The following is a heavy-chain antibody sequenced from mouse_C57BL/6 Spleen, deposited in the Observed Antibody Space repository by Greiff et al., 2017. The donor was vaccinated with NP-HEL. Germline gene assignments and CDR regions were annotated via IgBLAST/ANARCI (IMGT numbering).Heavy chain of an antibody. D-gene: IGHD2-4*01. V-gene: IGHV5-9*04. Sequence: DVKLVESGGGLVKPGGSLKLSCAASGFTFSSYTMSWVRQTPEKRLEWVATISGGGGNTYYPDSVKGRFTISRDNAKNTLYLQMSSLRSEDTALYYCASYDYDGAMDYWGQGTSVTVSS. CDR2: ISGGGGNT. CDR3: ASYDYDGAMDY. J-gene: IGHJ4*01. CDR1: GFTFSSYT.